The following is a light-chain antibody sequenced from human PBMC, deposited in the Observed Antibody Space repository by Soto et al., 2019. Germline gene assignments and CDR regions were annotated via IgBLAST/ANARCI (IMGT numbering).Light chain of an antibody. Sequence: EIVLTQSPGTLSLSPGERATLSCKASRSVTSRYLAWYQQKPGQAPRLLIYGASSRATGIPDRFSGSGSGTDFTLTISRLEPEDFAVYFCQQYNNSPEYTFGQGTKLEIK. J-gene: IGKJ2*01. V-gene: IGKV3-20*01. CDR2: GAS. CDR1: RSVTSRY. CDR3: QQYNNSPEYT.